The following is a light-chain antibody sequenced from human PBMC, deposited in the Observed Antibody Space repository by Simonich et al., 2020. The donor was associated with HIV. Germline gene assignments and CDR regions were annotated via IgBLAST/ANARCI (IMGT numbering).Light chain of an antibody. V-gene: IGLV2-14*03. CDR2: DVS. CDR1: SSDVGGYNY. Sequence: QSALTQPVSVSGSPGQSITISCTGPSSDVGGYNYVSWYQHHPGKAPKLMIYDVSNRPSGVSNRFSGSKSGNMASLTISGLQAEDEADYYCSSYTSSSTLGVFGGGTKLTVL. CDR3: SSYTSSSTLGV. J-gene: IGLJ3*02.